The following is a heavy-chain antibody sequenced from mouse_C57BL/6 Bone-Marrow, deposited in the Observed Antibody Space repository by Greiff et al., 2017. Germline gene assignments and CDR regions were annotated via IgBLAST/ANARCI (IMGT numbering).Heavy chain of an antibody. CDR1: GFTFSDYY. CDR2: INYDGSST. D-gene: IGHD2-14*01. CDR3: ARYIVRGGFDY. J-gene: IGHJ2*01. Sequence: EVKLMESEGGLVQPGSSMKLSCTASGFTFSDYYMAWVRQVPEKGLEWVANINYDGSSTYYLDSLKSRFIISRDNAKNILYLQMSSLKSEDTATYYCARYIVRGGFDYWGQGTTLTVSS. V-gene: IGHV5-16*01.